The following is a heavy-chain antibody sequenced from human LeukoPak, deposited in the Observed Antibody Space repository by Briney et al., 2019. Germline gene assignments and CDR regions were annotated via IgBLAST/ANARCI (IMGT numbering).Heavy chain of an antibody. V-gene: IGHV4-34*01. CDR1: GGSFSGYY. J-gene: IGHJ3*01. Sequence: SETLSLTCAVYGGSFSGYYWSWIRQPPGKGLEWIGEINHSGSTNYNPSLKSRVTISVDKSKNQFSLKLSSVTAADTAVYYCARTLTVTTSAFDVWGQGTMVTVSS. D-gene: IGHD4-17*01. CDR2: INHSGST. CDR3: ARTLTVTTSAFDV.